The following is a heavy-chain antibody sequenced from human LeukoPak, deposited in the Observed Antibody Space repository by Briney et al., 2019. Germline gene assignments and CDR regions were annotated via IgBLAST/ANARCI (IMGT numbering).Heavy chain of an antibody. CDR3: AKEFYFATAV. V-gene: IGHV3-23*01. J-gene: IGHJ6*02. CDR1: GFTFSTYA. CDR2: ISGGGGTT. D-gene: IGHD2-15*01. Sequence: GGSLRLSCAASGFTFSTYAMSWVRQAPGKGLEWVSAISGGGGTTHYADSVKGRFTISRDNSKNTLYLQMDSLRAEDTAVYYCAKEFYFATAVWGQGTTATVSS.